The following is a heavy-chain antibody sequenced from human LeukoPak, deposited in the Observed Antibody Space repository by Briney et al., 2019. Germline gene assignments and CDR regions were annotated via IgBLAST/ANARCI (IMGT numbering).Heavy chain of an antibody. Sequence: GGSLRLSCAAPGFTFSTYWMSWVRQAPGKGLEWVANIKEDGSEKYYVDSVKGRFTVSRDNTENSLYLQMSSLRAEDTAVYYCARGVFCFDFWGQGTLVTVSS. CDR1: GFTFSTYW. CDR2: IKEDGSEK. D-gene: IGHD3-3*01. V-gene: IGHV3-7*03. J-gene: IGHJ4*02. CDR3: ARGVFCFDF.